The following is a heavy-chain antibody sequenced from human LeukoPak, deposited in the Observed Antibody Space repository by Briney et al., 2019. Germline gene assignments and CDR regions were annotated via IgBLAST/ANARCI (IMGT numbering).Heavy chain of an antibody. V-gene: IGHV3-7*01. CDR1: GFTFSNYN. CDR3: ARVGARQILEY. Sequence: GGSLRLSCAASGFTFSNYNMSWVRQAPGKGLEWVANIKQDGGEKYYLDSVKGRFTVSRDNAKNSLYLQMSSLRAEDTAVYYCARVGARQILEYWGQGTLVTVSS. J-gene: IGHJ4*02. CDR2: IKQDGGEK. D-gene: IGHD4-17*01.